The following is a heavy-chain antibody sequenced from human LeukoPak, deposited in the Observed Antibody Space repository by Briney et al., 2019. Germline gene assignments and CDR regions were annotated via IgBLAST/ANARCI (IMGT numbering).Heavy chain of an antibody. Sequence: QGRVTMTEDTSTDTAYMELSSLRSEDTAVYYCATDRGIAVAFDYWGQGTLVTVSS. D-gene: IGHD6-19*01. J-gene: IGHJ4*02. CDR3: ATDRGIAVAFDY. V-gene: IGHV1-24*01.